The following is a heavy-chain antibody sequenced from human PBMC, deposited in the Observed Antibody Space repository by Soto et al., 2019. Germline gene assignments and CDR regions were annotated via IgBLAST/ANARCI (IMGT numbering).Heavy chain of an antibody. Sequence: PGGSLRLSCAASGFTFSSYAMSWVRQAPGKGLEWVSGISGSAIVTYYADSVKGRFTISRDNSKNTLFLQMNSLRVEDTAVYYCARNIRMAADYMDVWGKGTTVTVSS. V-gene: IGHV3-23*01. CDR1: GFTFSSYA. D-gene: IGHD6-13*01. CDR3: ARNIRMAADYMDV. CDR2: ISGSAIVT. J-gene: IGHJ6*03.